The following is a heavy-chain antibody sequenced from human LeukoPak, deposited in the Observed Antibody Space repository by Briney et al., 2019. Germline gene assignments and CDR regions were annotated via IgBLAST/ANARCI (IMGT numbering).Heavy chain of an antibody. CDR1: GGTFSSYA. CDR2: IIPIFGTA. V-gene: IGHV1-69*06. J-gene: IGHJ6*03. D-gene: IGHD1-1*01. CDR3: ARVERYYYHYMDV. Sequence: ASVKVSCKASGGTFSSYAISWVRQAPGQGLEWMGGIIPIFGTANYAQKFQGRVTITADKSTSTAYMELSSLRSEDTAVYYCARVERYYYHYMDVWGKGTTVTVSS.